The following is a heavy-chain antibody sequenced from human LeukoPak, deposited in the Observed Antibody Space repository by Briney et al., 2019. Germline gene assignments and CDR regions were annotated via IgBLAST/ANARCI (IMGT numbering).Heavy chain of an antibody. CDR2: ISAYNGNT. Sequence: GSSVKVSCRASGYTFTSYGISWVRQAPGQGLEWMGWISAYNGNTNYAQKLQGRVTMTTDTSTSTAYMELRSLRSDDTAVYYCASPSGGSSHDAFDIWGQGTMVTVSS. V-gene: IGHV1-18*01. D-gene: IGHD2-15*01. J-gene: IGHJ3*02. CDR3: ASPSGGSSHDAFDI. CDR1: GYTFTSYG.